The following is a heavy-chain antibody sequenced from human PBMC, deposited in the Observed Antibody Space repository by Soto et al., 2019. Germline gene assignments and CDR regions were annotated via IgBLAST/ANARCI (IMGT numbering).Heavy chain of an antibody. D-gene: IGHD6-19*01. CDR1: GGSISSSSYY. Sequence: SETLSLTCTVSGGSISSSSYYWGWIRQPPGKGLEWIGSIYYSGSTYYNPSLKSRVTISVDTSKNQFSLKLSSVTAADTAVYYCARQPVAVADLYNWFDPWGQGTLVTVSS. V-gene: IGHV4-39*01. CDR3: ARQPVAVADLYNWFDP. J-gene: IGHJ5*02. CDR2: IYYSGST.